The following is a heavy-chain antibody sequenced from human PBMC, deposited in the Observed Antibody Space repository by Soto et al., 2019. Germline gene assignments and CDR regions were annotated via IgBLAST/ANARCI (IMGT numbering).Heavy chain of an antibody. CDR1: GGTFSSYA. CDR2: IIPIFGTA. V-gene: IGHV1-69*13. Sequence: GASVKVSCKASGGTFSSYAISWVRQAPGQGLEWMGGIIPIFGTANYAQKFQGRVTITADESTSTAYMELSSLRSEDTAVYYCARDPRGYSNWFDPWGQGTLVTVSS. CDR3: ARDPRGYSNWFDP. J-gene: IGHJ5*02. D-gene: IGHD5-18*01.